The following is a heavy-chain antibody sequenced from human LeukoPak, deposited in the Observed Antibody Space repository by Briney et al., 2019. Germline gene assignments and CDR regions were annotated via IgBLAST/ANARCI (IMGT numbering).Heavy chain of an antibody. J-gene: IGHJ4*02. Sequence: PGGPLRLSCAASGFTFSSYWMSWVRQAPGKGLEWVANIKQDGSEKYYVDSMKGRFTISRDNSKNTLYLQMNSLRAEDTAVYYCARDLAAAASDWGQGTLVTVSS. CDR3: ARDLAAAASD. V-gene: IGHV3-7*01. D-gene: IGHD2-2*01. CDR1: GFTFSSYW. CDR2: IKQDGSEK.